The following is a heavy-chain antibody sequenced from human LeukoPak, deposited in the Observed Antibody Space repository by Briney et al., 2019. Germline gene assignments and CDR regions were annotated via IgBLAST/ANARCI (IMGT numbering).Heavy chain of an antibody. J-gene: IGHJ5*02. D-gene: IGHD2/OR15-2a*01. V-gene: IGHV1-2*02. CDR1: GYTFTGYY. CDR2: INPNSGGT. CDR3: ARDSLLSSRSHRGDLDWFDP. Sequence: WASVKVSCKASGYTFTGYYMHWVRQAPGQGLEWMGWINPNSGGTNYAQKFQGRVTMTRDTSISTAYMELSRLRSDDTAVYYCARDSLLSSRSHRGDLDWFDPWGQGTLVTVSS.